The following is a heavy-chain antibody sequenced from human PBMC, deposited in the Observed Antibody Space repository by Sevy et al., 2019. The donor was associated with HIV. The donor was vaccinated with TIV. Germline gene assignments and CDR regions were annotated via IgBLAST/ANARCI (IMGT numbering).Heavy chain of an antibody. CDR2: IYTSGRT. J-gene: IGHJ4*02. Sequence: SETLSLTCTVSGDSISSYYWSWIRQPAGKGLEWIGRIYTSGRTNYNPSLKSRVTMSVDTSRNQFSLKLRSVTAADTAVYFCTRGEVQLWPSGFDYWGQGTLVTVSS. D-gene: IGHD1-1*01. CDR1: GDSISSYY. V-gene: IGHV4-4*07. CDR3: TRGEVQLWPSGFDY.